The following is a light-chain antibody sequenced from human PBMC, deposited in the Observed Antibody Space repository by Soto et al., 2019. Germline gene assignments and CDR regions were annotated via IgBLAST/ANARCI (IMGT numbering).Light chain of an antibody. CDR1: QTVXXXN. V-gene: IGKV3-20*01. CDR2: GAS. J-gene: IGKJ3*01. Sequence: DIVLTQSPGTLSXSPGERATLSCRASQTVXXXNLAWYQPKRGQAPRLLIYGASSRAAAIPDRFRGSGSGTDFTLIISSLAPEDFAVYYCQQYGSSPFTFGPGTAVDIK. CDR3: QQYGSSPFT.